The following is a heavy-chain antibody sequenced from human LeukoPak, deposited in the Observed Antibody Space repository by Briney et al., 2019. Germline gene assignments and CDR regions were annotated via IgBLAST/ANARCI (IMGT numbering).Heavy chain of an antibody. Sequence: GGSLRLSCAASGFTFSSYAMRWVRQAPGRGLEWVSAFSGSAGSTYYADSVKGRFTISRDNSRNTLYLQMNSLRPEDTRVYCWAKGRSCSSNSCQSGWGVGAFDIWGQGTMVTVSS. CDR2: FSGSAGST. D-gene: IGHD2-2*01. CDR3: AKGRSCSSNSCQSGWGVGAFDI. V-gene: IGHV3-23*01. CDR1: GFTFSSYA. J-gene: IGHJ3*02.